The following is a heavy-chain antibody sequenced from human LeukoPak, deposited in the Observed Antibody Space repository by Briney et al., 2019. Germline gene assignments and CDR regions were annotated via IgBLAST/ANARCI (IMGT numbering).Heavy chain of an antibody. J-gene: IGHJ3*02. D-gene: IGHD3-22*01. CDR2: INSDASDT. Sequence: GGSLRLSCAASGFTFSSYWMHWVRQAPGKGLVWVSRINSDASDTSHADSVKGRFTISRDNAKNTLYLQMNSLRAEDTAIYYCARTQYYYDSSGYYYALRGAFDIWGQGTMVTVSS. CDR1: GFTFSSYW. V-gene: IGHV3-74*01. CDR3: ARTQYYYDSSGYYYALRGAFDI.